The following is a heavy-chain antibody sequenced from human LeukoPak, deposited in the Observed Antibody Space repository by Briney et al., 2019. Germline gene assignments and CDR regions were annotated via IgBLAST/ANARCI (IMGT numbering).Heavy chain of an antibody. CDR2: IRYGGSNE. J-gene: IGHJ6*03. Sequence: GGSLRLSCVAFGFSFSSYGMYWVRQAPGKGLEWVAFIRYGGSNEYYADSVKGRFTISRDNSKNTLYLQMKSLRADDTAIYYCAKDGPAADRLYYYYYYMDVWGKGTTVTVTS. CDR3: AKDGPAADRLYYYYYYMDV. D-gene: IGHD6-13*01. CDR1: GFSFSSYG. V-gene: IGHV3-30*02.